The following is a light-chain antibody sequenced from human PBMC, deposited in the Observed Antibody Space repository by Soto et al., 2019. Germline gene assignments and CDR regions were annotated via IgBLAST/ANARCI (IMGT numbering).Light chain of an antibody. CDR3: SSYSSSSIPYV. Sequence: QSALTQPASVSGSPGQSITISCTGTKYDIGAYNFVSWYQQHPGKAHKLMIYEVSNRPSGVSNRFSGSKSGSTASLTISGLQTEDEADYHCSSYSSSSIPYVFGTGTKVTV. V-gene: IGLV2-14*01. J-gene: IGLJ1*01. CDR2: EVS. CDR1: KYDIGAYNF.